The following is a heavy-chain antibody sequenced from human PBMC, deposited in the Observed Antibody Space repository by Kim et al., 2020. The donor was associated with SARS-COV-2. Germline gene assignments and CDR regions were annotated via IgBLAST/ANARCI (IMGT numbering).Heavy chain of an antibody. J-gene: IGHJ4*02. CDR2: INPNSGGT. CDR3: ARATKGDYYDSSGHFDY. D-gene: IGHD3-22*01. V-gene: IGHV1-2*02. CDR1: GYTFTGYY. Sequence: ASVKVSCKASGYTFTGYYMHWVRQAPGQGLEWMGWINPNSGGTNYAQKFQGRVTMTRDTSISTAYMELSRLRSDDTAVYYCARATKGDYYDSSGHFDYWGQGTLVTVSS.